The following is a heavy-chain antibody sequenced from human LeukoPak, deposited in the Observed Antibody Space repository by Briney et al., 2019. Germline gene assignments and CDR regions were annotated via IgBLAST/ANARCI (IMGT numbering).Heavy chain of an antibody. Sequence: PGGSLRLSCAASGFTFSSYGTHWVRQAPGKGLEWVAFIRYDGSNKYYADSVKGRFTISRDNSKNTLYLQMNSLRAEDTAVYYCAKEYYYDSSGYFPKTHMDVWGKGTTVTVSS. D-gene: IGHD3-22*01. V-gene: IGHV3-30*02. CDR3: AKEYYYDSSGYFPKTHMDV. J-gene: IGHJ6*03. CDR2: IRYDGSNK. CDR1: GFTFSSYG.